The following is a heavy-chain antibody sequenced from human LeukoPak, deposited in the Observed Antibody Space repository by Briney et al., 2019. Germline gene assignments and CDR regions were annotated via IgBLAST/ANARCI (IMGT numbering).Heavy chain of an antibody. V-gene: IGHV3-7*05. CDR2: IKQDGSEK. J-gene: IGHJ4*02. Sequence: GGSLRLSCAASGFTFSSHWMSWVRQAPGKGLERVANIKQDGSEKYYVDSVKGRFTISRDNAKNSLYLQMNSLRAEDTAVYYCARDTFSYYWGQGTLVTVSS. CDR3: ARDTFSYY. D-gene: IGHD2-2*01. CDR1: GFTFSSHW.